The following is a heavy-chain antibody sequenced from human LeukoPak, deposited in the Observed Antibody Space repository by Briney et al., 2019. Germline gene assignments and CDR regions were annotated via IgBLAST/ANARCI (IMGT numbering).Heavy chain of an antibody. J-gene: IGHJ5*02. Sequence: KSSETLSLTCAVYGGSFSGYYWSWIRQPPGKGLEWIGEINHSGSTNYNPSLKSRVTISVDTSKNQFSLKLSSVTAADTAVYYCARLQARSWFDPWGQGTLVTVSS. V-gene: IGHV4-34*01. CDR3: ARLQARSWFDP. CDR2: INHSGST. CDR1: GGSFSGYY. D-gene: IGHD5-24*01.